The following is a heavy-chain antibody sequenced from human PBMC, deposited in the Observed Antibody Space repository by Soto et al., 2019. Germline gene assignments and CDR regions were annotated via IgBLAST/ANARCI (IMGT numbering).Heavy chain of an antibody. J-gene: IGHJ1*01. Sequence: QVQLVQSGAEVKKPGASVKVSCKASGYSFTSYDINWVRQATGQGREWMGWMNPNSGNTGYAQKVQGRVTMTRNTSISTAYMELSSLRSEDTAVYYCARVSMGSSSEDFQHWGQGTLVTVSS. CDR2: MNPNSGNT. V-gene: IGHV1-8*01. CDR3: ARVSMGSSSEDFQH. CDR1: GYSFTSYD. D-gene: IGHD6-6*01.